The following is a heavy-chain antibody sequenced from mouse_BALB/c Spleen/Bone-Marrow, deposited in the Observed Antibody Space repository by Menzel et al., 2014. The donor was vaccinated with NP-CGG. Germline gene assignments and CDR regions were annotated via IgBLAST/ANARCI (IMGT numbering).Heavy chain of an antibody. CDR2: IYPGSGST. J-gene: IGHJ4*01. Sequence: LQESGSELVRPGASVKLSCKASGYTFTSYWMHWVKRRHGQGLEWIGNIYPGSGSTNYDEKFKSKGTLTVDTSSSTAYMHLSSLTSEDSAVYYCTRGYYPYYYAMDYWGQGTSVTVSS. V-gene: IGHV1S22*01. CDR3: TRGYYPYYYAMDY. D-gene: IGHD2-3*01. CDR1: GYTFTSYW.